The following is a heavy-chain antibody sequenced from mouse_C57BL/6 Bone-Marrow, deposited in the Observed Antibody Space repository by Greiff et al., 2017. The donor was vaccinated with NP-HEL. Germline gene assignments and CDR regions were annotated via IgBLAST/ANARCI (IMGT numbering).Heavy chain of an antibody. CDR3: ARIYYG. CDR1: GYTFTSYW. CDR2: IDPSDSYT. V-gene: IGHV1-50*01. J-gene: IGHJ3*01. D-gene: IGHD1-1*01. Sequence: VQLQQPGAELVKPGASVKLSCKASGYTFTSYWMQWVKQRPGQGLEWIGEIDPSDSYTNYNQKFKGKATLTVDTSSSTAYMQLSSLTSEDSAVYYCARIYYGWGQGTLVTVSA.